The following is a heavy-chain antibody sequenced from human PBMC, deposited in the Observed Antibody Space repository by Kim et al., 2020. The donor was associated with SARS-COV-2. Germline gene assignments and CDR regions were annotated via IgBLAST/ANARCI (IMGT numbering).Heavy chain of an antibody. V-gene: IGHV5-51*01. Sequence: GESLKISCKGSGYSFTSYWIGWVRQMPGKGLEWMGIIYPGDSDTRYSPSFQGQVTISADKSISTAYLQWSSLKASDTAMYYCARERESDDFWSGYSGVDAFNIWGQGTMVTIFS. CDR3: ARERESDDFWSGYSGVDAFNI. CDR2: IYPGDSDT. J-gene: IGHJ3*02. CDR1: GYSFTSYW. D-gene: IGHD3-3*01.